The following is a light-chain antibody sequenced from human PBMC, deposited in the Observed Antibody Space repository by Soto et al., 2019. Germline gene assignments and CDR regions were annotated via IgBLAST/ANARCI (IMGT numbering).Light chain of an antibody. CDR1: QSISSY. Sequence: DIQMTQSPSSLSASVRDRVTITCRASQSISSYLNWYQQKPGKAPKLLIYAASSLQSGVPSRFSGSGSGTHFTLTISSLQPDDFATYYCLQYNSYPWTFGQGTKVDIK. CDR3: LQYNSYPWT. CDR2: AAS. J-gene: IGKJ1*01. V-gene: IGKV1-39*01.